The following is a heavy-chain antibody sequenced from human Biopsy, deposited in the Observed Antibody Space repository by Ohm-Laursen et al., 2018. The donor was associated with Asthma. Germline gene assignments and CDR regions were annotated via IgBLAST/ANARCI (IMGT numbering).Heavy chain of an antibody. CDR1: EFTFSSYG. J-gene: IGHJ4*02. V-gene: IGHV3-30*03. CDR2: ISYDGSNK. D-gene: IGHD3-3*01. Sequence: SLRLSCTASEFTFSSYGMHWVRQAPGKGLEWVAVISYDGSNKYYADSVKGRFTISRDNSKNTLYLQMNSLRAEDTAVYYCASQSSGPDFWSGYYYFDYWGQGTLVTVSS. CDR3: ASQSSGPDFWSGYYYFDY.